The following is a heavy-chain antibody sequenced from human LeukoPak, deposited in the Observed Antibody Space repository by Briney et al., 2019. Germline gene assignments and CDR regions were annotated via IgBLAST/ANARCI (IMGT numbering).Heavy chain of an antibody. D-gene: IGHD6-13*01. Sequence: PSETLSLTCAVSGYSISSGYYWGWFRQPPGKGLEWIGCMYHSGSTYYNPSLKSRVTISVDTSKNQFSLKLSSVTAADTAVYYCARLGGSSSPYYYYYMDVWGKGTTVTVSS. CDR2: MYHSGST. CDR1: GYSISSGYY. J-gene: IGHJ6*03. V-gene: IGHV4-38-2*01. CDR3: ARLGGSSSPYYYYYMDV.